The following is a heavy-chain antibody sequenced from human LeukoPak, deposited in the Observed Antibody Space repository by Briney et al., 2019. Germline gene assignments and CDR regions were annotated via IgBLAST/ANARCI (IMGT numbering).Heavy chain of an antibody. CDR3: AHIAVAGYNWFDP. CDR2: IKQDGSEK. J-gene: IGHJ5*02. D-gene: IGHD6-19*01. Sequence: GGSLRLSCAASGFTFSSYSMNWVRQAPGKGLEWVANIKQDGSEKYYVDSVKGRFTISRDNAKNSLYLQMNSLRAEDTAVYYCAHIAVAGYNWFDPWGQGTLVTVSS. V-gene: IGHV3-7*01. CDR1: GFTFSSYS.